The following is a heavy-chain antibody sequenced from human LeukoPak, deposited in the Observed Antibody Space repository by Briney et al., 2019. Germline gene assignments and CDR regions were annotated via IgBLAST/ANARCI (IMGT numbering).Heavy chain of an antibody. V-gene: IGHV4-39*01. D-gene: IGHD6-13*01. J-gene: IGHJ1*01. CDR3: ARGGIAAAGAEYFQH. CDR2: IYYSGTT. Sequence: SETLSLTCTVSGGSISSYYWAWIRQPPGRGLEWIGTIYYSGTTYYNPSLKSRVTISVDASKNQFSLKLSSVTAADTSVYYCARGGIAAAGAEYFQHWGQGTLVIVSS. CDR1: GGSISSYY.